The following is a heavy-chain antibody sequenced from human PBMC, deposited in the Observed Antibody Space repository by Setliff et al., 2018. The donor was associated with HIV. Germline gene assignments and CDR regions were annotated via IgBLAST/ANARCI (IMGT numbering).Heavy chain of an antibody. D-gene: IGHD3-9*01. CDR1: GGSISSYY. Sequence: SETLSLTCTVSGGSISSYYWSWIRQPPGKGPEWIGYIYYSGSTNYNPSPKSRVTISVDTSKNQFSLKLSSVTAADTAVYYCARGAPYYDILTGYYSYYYYYMDVWGKGTTVTVSS. V-gene: IGHV4-59*01. CDR3: ARGAPYYDILTGYYSYYYYYMDV. J-gene: IGHJ6*03. CDR2: IYYSGST.